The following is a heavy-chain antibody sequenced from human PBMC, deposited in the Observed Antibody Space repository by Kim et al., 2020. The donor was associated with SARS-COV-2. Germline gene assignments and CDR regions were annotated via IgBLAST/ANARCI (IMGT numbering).Heavy chain of an antibody. V-gene: IGHV3-23*01. CDR2: ITVSVDST. D-gene: IGHD3-10*01. Sequence: GGSLRLSCAASGFTFNNYAMTWVRQAPGKGLEWVSSITVSVDSTYYADSTKGRFTISSDNSKNTLYLLLNRLRAEDTAIYYCANTMVRTTYDIWALGTL. CDR3: ANTMVRTTYDI. CDR1: GFTFNNYA. J-gene: IGHJ3*02.